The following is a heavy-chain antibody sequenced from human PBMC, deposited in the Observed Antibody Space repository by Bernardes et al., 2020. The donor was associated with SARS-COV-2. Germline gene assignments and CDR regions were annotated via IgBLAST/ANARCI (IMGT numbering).Heavy chain of an antibody. J-gene: IGHJ6*03. CDR2: ISSSSSTI. CDR1: GFTFSSYS. V-gene: IGHV3-48*04. CDR3: AGGPELYYYYYYYMDV. Sequence: GGSLCLSCAASGFTFSSYSMNWVRQAPGQGLEWVSYISSSSSTIYYADSVKGRFTISRDNAKNSLYLQMNSLRAEDTAVYYSAGGPELYYYYYYYMDVWGKGTTVTVSS. D-gene: IGHD1-26*01.